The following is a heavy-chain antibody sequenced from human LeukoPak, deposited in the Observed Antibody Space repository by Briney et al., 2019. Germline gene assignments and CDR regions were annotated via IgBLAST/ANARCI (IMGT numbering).Heavy chain of an antibody. D-gene: IGHD4-11*01. CDR3: ARTVEYYYYYMDV. CDR2: INHSRSA. J-gene: IGHJ6*03. Sequence: SETLSLTCAVYGGSFSGYYWSWIRQPPGKGLEWIGEINHSRSANYNPSLKSRVTISVDTSTNQFSLKLSSVTAADTAVYYCARTVEYYYYYMDVWGKGTTVTVSS. V-gene: IGHV4-34*01. CDR1: GGSFSGYY.